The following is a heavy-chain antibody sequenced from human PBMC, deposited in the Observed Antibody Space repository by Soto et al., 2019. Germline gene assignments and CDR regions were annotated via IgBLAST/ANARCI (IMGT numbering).Heavy chain of an antibody. Sequence: ASVKVSCKASGYTFTSYGISCVRQAPGQGLEWMGWISAYNGNTNYAQKLQGRVTMTTDTSTSTAYMELRSLRSDDTAVYYCARCVPGPPSYYYGYGKVDYWGQGALVTVSS. CDR3: ARCVPGPPSYYYGYGKVDY. D-gene: IGHD3-10*01. CDR2: ISAYNGNT. V-gene: IGHV1-18*01. J-gene: IGHJ4*02. CDR1: GYTFTSYG.